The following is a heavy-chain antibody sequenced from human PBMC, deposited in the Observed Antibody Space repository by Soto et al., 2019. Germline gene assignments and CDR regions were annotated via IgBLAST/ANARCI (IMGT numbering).Heavy chain of an antibody. D-gene: IGHD3-9*01. V-gene: IGHV3-9*01. Sequence: GGSLRLSCAASGFTFDDYAMHWVRQAPGKGLEWVSGISWNSGSIGYADSVKGRFTISRDNAKNSLYLQMNSLRAEDTALYFCAKGGYSSSSGVILTGYYTPRGGAPDFDYWGQGTLVTVSS. CDR3: AKGGYSSSSGVILTGYYTPRGGAPDFDY. CDR1: GFTFDDYA. J-gene: IGHJ4*02. CDR2: ISWNSGSI.